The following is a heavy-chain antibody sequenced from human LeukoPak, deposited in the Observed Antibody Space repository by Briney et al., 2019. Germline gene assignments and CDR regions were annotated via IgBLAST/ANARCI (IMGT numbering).Heavy chain of an antibody. J-gene: IGHJ6*02. CDR2: ISGSGGSI. CDR1: GFTFSSYA. Sequence: GGSLRLSCAASGFTFSSYAMSWVRQAPGKGLEWVSAISGSGGSIYYADSVKGRFTISRDNSKNTLYLQMNSLRAEDTAVYYCARGYCSSTSCYGYYYYGMDVWGQGTTVTVSS. CDR3: ARGYCSSTSCYGYYYYGMDV. V-gene: IGHV3-23*01. D-gene: IGHD2-2*01.